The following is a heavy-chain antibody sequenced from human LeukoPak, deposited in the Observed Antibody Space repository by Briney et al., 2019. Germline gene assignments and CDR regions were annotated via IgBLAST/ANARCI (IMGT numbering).Heavy chain of an antibody. Sequence: QTGGSLRLSCAASGFTFSSYGMSWVRQAPGKGLEWVAVISFDGTNKYYADSVRGRFTISRDNSKNTLYVQMNSLRVEDTAVYYCATKSLIGYTDQWGQGTLVTVSS. D-gene: IGHD6-13*01. CDR3: ATKSLIGYTDQ. J-gene: IGHJ4*02. CDR1: GFTFSSYG. V-gene: IGHV3-30*03. CDR2: ISFDGTNK.